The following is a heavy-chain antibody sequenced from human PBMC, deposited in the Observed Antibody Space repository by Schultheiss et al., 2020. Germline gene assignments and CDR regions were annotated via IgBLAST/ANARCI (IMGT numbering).Heavy chain of an antibody. D-gene: IGHD3-10*01. CDR2: INHSGST. CDR1: GGSISSSNW. CDR3: ARCGGSGSYYNLLLGGYFDY. V-gene: IGHV4-4*02. J-gene: IGHJ4*02. Sequence: SETLSLTCAVSGGSISSSNWWSWVRQPPGKGLEWIGEINHSGSTNYNPSLKSRVTISVDTSKNQFSLKLSSVTAADTAVYYCARCGGSGSYYNLLLGGYFDYWGQGTLVTVSS.